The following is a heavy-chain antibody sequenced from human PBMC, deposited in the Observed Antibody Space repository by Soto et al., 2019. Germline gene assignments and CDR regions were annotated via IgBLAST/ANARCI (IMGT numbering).Heavy chain of an antibody. J-gene: IGHJ5*02. D-gene: IGHD3-10*01. CDR3: ARDYGELLYSPWFDP. CDR2: IKQDGSEK. Sequence: PGGSLRLSCAASGFTFSSYWMSWVRQAPGKGLEWVANIKQDGSEKYYVDSVKGRFTISRDNAKNSLYLQMNSLRAEDTAVYYCARDYGELLYSPWFDPWGQGTLVTVSS. CDR1: GFTFSSYW. V-gene: IGHV3-7*01.